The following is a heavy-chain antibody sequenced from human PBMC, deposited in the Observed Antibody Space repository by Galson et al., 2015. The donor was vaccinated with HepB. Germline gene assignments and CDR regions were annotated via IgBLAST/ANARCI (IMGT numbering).Heavy chain of an antibody. CDR2: ISHSGATI. J-gene: IGHJ4*02. CDR3: ARDTVEVRSFDWFPGGFDS. V-gene: IGHV3-48*03. CDR1: GFTFSKYD. Sequence: SLRLSCAASGFTFSKYDMHWVRQAPGEGLEWISSISHSGATIYYADSVKGRFTISRDNANNSLYLQMNSLRVGDTAIYCCARDTVEVRSFDWFPGGFDSWGQGALVAVSS. D-gene: IGHD3-9*01.